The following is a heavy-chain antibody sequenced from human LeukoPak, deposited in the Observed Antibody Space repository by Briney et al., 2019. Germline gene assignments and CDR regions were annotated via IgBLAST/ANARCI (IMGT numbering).Heavy chain of an antibody. Sequence: SVKVSCKASGGTFSSYAISWVRQAPGQGLEWLGGIIPIFGTANYAQKFQGRVTITADESTSTAYMELSSLRSEDTAVYYCARTCSGGSCYHDYYGMDVWGQGTTVTVSS. CDR3: ARTCSGGSCYHDYYGMDV. CDR2: IIPIFGTA. D-gene: IGHD2-15*01. CDR1: GGTFSSYA. V-gene: IGHV1-69*13. J-gene: IGHJ6*02.